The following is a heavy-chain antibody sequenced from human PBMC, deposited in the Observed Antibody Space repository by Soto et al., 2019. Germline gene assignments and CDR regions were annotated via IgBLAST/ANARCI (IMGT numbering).Heavy chain of an antibody. D-gene: IGHD6-19*01. Sequence: QTLSLTCAISGDSVSSNSAAWNWIRQSPSRGLEWLGRTYYRSKWYNDYAVSVKSRITINPDTSKNQFSLQLNSVTPEDTAVYYCARLPIIAVAGIYYYYGMDVWGQGTTVTVSS. J-gene: IGHJ6*02. CDR3: ARLPIIAVAGIYYYYGMDV. V-gene: IGHV6-1*01. CDR2: TYYRSKWYN. CDR1: GDSVSSNSAA.